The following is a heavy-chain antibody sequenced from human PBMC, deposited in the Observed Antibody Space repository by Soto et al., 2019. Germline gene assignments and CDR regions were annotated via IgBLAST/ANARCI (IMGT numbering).Heavy chain of an antibody. Sequence: QVQLVQSGAEVKKPGSSVKVSCKASGGTFSSYTISWVRQAPGQGLEWMGRIIPILGIANYAQKFQGRVTITADKATSTPSMELSSLISESTAVYYGARGLPYLEYCNSAGCYHAFDIWGQGTMVTVSS. V-gene: IGHV1-69*02. CDR1: GGTFSSYT. D-gene: IGHD2-2*01. CDR2: IIPILGIA. CDR3: ARGLPYLEYCNSAGCYHAFDI. J-gene: IGHJ3*02.